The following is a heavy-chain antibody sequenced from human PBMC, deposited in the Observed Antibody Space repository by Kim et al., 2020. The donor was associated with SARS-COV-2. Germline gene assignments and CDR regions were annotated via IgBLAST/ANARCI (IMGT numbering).Heavy chain of an antibody. J-gene: IGHJ4*01. CDR3: TREGGTSGWYGGDDY. Sequence: GGSLRLSCAASGFTFSSYTMSWVRQVPDKGLEWVASVSYDASVKFYRDSMKGRLTVSRDNSRGMLYLQMDSLRQEDTATYYCTREGGTSGWYGGDDYWG. V-gene: IGHV3-30*04. CDR1: GFTFSSYT. D-gene: IGHD6-19*01. CDR2: VSYDASVK.